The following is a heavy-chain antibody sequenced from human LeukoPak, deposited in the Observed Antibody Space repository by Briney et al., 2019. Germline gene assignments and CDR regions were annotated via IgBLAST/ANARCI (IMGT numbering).Heavy chain of an antibody. Sequence: SETLSLTCTVSGGSISSYCWSWIRQPPGKGLEWIGYIYYSGSTNYNPSLKSRVTISVDTSKNQFSQKLSSVTAADTAVYYCARSVFWSGTNWFDPWGQGTLVTVSS. V-gene: IGHV4-59*01. CDR2: IYYSGST. J-gene: IGHJ5*02. CDR1: GGSISSYC. CDR3: ARSVFWSGTNWFDP. D-gene: IGHD3-3*01.